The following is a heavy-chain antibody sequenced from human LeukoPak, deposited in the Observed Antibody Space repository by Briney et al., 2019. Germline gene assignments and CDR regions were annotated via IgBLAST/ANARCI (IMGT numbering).Heavy chain of an antibody. Sequence: SQTLSLTCNVSGVSVSDGRYYWTWIRQHPGKGLEWIGYKYYSGSAKYNPSLKSRLTISIDTSKNQFSLQLSSVNAADTATYYCATPYCSSISCLDVFNMWGQGTRVTVSS. CDR2: KYYSGSA. CDR1: GVSVSDGRYY. V-gene: IGHV4-31*03. J-gene: IGHJ3*02. D-gene: IGHD2-2*01. CDR3: ATPYCSSISCLDVFNM.